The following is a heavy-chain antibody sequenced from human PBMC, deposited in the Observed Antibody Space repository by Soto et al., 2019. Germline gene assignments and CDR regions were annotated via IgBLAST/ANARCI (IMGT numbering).Heavy chain of an antibody. CDR3: ARELNDYGGRNDFDI. Sequence: QVQLQESGPGLVKPSETLSLTCTVSGGSVSSGSYYWSWIRQPPGKGLEWIGYIYYSGSTNYNPSLKSRVTISVDTSKTQFSLKLSSVTAADTAVYYCARELNDYGGRNDFDIWGQGTMVTVSS. CDR1: GGSVSSGSYY. D-gene: IGHD4-17*01. CDR2: IYYSGST. V-gene: IGHV4-61*01. J-gene: IGHJ3*02.